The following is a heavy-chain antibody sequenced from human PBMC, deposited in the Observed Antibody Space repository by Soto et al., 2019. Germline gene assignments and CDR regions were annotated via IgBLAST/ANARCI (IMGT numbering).Heavy chain of an antibody. CDR1: GFSPSNTG. CDR3: AKNQPSWATRAAFDY. J-gene: IGHJ4*02. D-gene: IGHD2-2*01. V-gene: IGHV3-23*01. Sequence: QPXGSRRFSRSASGFSPSNTGLNWVRQAPGKGLEWVSGISGGSGDSTFYADSVKGRFTISIDNSKNTLHLQMNSLRTEDTAVYYCAKNQPSWATRAAFDYWGQGTLVTVSS. CDR2: ISGGSGDST.